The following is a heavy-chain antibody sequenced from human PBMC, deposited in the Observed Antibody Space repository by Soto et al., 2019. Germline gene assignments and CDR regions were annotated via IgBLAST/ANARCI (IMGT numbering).Heavy chain of an antibody. CDR1: GFTFSGSA. J-gene: IGHJ3*02. CDR3: TRLPHYYYDSSGSPTDAFDI. V-gene: IGHV3-73*01. CDR2: IRSKANSYAT. Sequence: GGSLRLSCAASGFTFSGSAMHWVRQASGKGLEWVGRIRSKANSYATAYAASVKGRFTISRDDSKNTAYLQMNSLKTEDTAVYYCTRLPHYYYDSSGSPTDAFDIWGQGTMVTVSS. D-gene: IGHD3-22*01.